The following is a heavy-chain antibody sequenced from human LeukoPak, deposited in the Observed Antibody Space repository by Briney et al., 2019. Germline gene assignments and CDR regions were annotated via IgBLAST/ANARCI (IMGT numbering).Heavy chain of an antibody. V-gene: IGHV3-33*01. D-gene: IGHD6-13*01. Sequence: GGSLRLSCATSGFTFTSYGMHWVRQAPGRGLEWVAALWSDGIKTSYADSVRGRFTISRDNSRHTLYLQMDSLRAEDTAVYYCGRDYASSWTPLFNYWGQGTLVTVSS. J-gene: IGHJ4*02. CDR2: LWSDGIKT. CDR1: GFTFTSYG. CDR3: GRDYASSWTPLFNY.